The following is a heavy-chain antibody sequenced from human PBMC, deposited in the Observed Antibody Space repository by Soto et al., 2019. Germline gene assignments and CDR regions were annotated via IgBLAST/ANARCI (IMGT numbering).Heavy chain of an antibody. Sequence: QVQLQESGPGLVKPSETLSLTCTVSGGSVNSANYYWSWIRQPPGKRLQWIGYIYYSGNSGSTNYSPSLESPITISVDTSKNQFSLKLSSVTAADTALYYCARVGSSGYYGWFDPWGQGTLVTVSS. CDR2: IYYSGNSGST. V-gene: IGHV4-61*01. CDR3: ARVGSSGYYGWFDP. J-gene: IGHJ5*02. D-gene: IGHD3-22*01. CDR1: GGSVNSANYY.